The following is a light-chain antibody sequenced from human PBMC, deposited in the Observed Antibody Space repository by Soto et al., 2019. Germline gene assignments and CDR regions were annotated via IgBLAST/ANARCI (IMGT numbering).Light chain of an antibody. Sequence: DIQMTQSPSTLSGSVGDRVTITCRASQTISSWLAWYQQKPGKAPKLLIHKASTLKSGVPSRFSGSGSGTEFTLTISSLQPDDFATYYCQHYNSYSEAFGQGTKVEFK. J-gene: IGKJ1*01. CDR1: QTISSW. CDR2: KAS. CDR3: QHYNSYSEA. V-gene: IGKV1-5*03.